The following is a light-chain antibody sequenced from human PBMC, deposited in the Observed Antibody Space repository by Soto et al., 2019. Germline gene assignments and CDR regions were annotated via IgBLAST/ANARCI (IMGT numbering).Light chain of an antibody. V-gene: IGLV1-40*01. Sequence: QSVLTQPHSVSGAQGQRVTISCTGSSSNIGAGYGVHWYQQLPGAVPKLLIYGTNHRPSGVPDRISGSKSGTSATLAITGLQAEDEADYSCQSYDNSLSGGVFGGGTKVTVL. CDR3: QSYDNSLSGGV. CDR1: SSNIGAGYG. J-gene: IGLJ3*02. CDR2: GTN.